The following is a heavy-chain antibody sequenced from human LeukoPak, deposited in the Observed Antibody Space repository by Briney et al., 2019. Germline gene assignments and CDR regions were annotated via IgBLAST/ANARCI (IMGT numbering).Heavy chain of an antibody. D-gene: IGHD1-26*01. CDR1: GFTVSSNY. J-gene: IGHJ4*02. CDR3: ARDDXGSYRGCLDY. CDR2: IYSGGST. V-gene: IGHV3-66*01. Sequence: GGSLRLSCAASGFTVSSNYMSWVRQAPGKGLEWVSVIYSGGSTYYADSVKGRFTISRDNSKNTLYLQMNSLRAEDTAVYYCARDDXGSYRGCLDYWGQGTLVTV.